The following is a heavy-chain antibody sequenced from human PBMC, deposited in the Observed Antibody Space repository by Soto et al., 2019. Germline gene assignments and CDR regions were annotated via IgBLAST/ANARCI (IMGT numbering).Heavy chain of an antibody. Sequence: ASVKVSCKASGYTFTSYGISWVRQAPGQGLEWMGWMSAYNGNTNYAQKLQGRVTMTRDTSTSTAYMDLRSLRSDDTAVYYCARDAPTIAAQDDYLGQGTLVTVSS. CDR1: GYTFTSYG. J-gene: IGHJ4*02. D-gene: IGHD6-13*01. CDR3: ARDAPTIAAQDDY. CDR2: MSAYNGNT. V-gene: IGHV1-18*01.